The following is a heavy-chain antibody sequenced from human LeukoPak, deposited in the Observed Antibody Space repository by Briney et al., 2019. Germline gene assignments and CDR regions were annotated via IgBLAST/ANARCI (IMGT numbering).Heavy chain of an antibody. V-gene: IGHV3-48*02. CDR2: ISTGRSIM. Sequence: PGGSLRLSCAASGFTFSTYGMSWVRQAPGKGLEWVSHISTGRSIMNYADSVKGRFTISRDNGKNSVYLQMNSLKDEDTAVYYCAGGVYGYNAFDYWGQGTLVTVSP. J-gene: IGHJ4*02. CDR1: GFTFSTYG. D-gene: IGHD5/OR15-5a*01. CDR3: AGGVYGYNAFDY.